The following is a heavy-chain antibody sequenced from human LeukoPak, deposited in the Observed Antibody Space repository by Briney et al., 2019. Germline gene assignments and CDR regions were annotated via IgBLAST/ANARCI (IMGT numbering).Heavy chain of an antibody. V-gene: IGHV3-21*01. CDR1: GFTFSGYS. Sequence: GGSLRLSCAASGFTFSGYSMNWVRQAPGKGLEWVSSITGTSKSIYYADSVKGRFTISRDNSKNTLYLQMNSLRAEDTAVYYCAKDRDYYDSSGYPFFDAFDIWGQGTMVTVSS. CDR3: AKDRDYYDSSGYPFFDAFDI. J-gene: IGHJ3*02. CDR2: ITGTSKSI. D-gene: IGHD3-22*01.